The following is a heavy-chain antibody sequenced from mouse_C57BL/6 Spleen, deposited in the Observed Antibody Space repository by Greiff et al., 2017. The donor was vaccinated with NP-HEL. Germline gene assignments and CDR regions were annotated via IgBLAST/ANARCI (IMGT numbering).Heavy chain of an antibody. CDR3: ARSGITTVGNYFDY. CDR2: IDPSDSYT. D-gene: IGHD1-1*01. Sequence: QVQLQQPGAELVMPGASVKLSCKASGYTFTSYWMHWVKQRPGQGLEWIGEIDPSDSYTNYNQKFKGKSTLTVDKSYSTAYMQLSSLTSEDSAVYYCARSGITTVGNYFDYWGQGTTLTVSS. V-gene: IGHV1-69*01. CDR1: GYTFTSYW. J-gene: IGHJ2*01.